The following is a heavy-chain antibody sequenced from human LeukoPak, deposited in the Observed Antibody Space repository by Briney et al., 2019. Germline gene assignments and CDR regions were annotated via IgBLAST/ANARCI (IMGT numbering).Heavy chain of an antibody. CDR1: GFTFGSYA. CDR2: ISYDGSNK. CDR3: ARDGHYYDSSGYYFRGVLDY. Sequence: GRSLRLSCAASGFTFGSYAMHWVRQAPGKGLEWVAVISYDGSNKYYADSVKGRFTISRDNSKNTLYLQMNSLRAEDTAVYYCARDGHYYDSSGYYFRGVLDYWGQGTLVTVSS. D-gene: IGHD3-22*01. V-gene: IGHV3-30-3*01. J-gene: IGHJ4*02.